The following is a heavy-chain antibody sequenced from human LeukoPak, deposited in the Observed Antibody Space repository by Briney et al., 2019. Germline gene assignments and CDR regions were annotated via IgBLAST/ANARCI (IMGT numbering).Heavy chain of an antibody. J-gene: IGHJ6*02. CDR3: ARERSSSSEGGMDV. CDR2: IYYSGST. V-gene: IGHV4-59*01. D-gene: IGHD6-6*01. Sequence: SETLSLTCTVSGGSISSYCWSWIRQPPGKGLEWIGYIYYSGSTNYNPSLKSRVTISVDTSKNQFSLKLSSVTAADTAVYYCARERSSSSEGGMDVWGQGTTVTVSS. CDR1: GGSISSYC.